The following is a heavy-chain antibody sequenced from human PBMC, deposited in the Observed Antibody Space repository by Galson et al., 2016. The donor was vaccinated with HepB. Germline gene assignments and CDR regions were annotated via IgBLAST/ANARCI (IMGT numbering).Heavy chain of an antibody. CDR1: GYTFTTTG. D-gene: IGHD5-18*01. V-gene: IGHV1-18*01. CDR2: ISTYNGNT. CDR3: ARDRGYSYGFDY. J-gene: IGHJ4*02. Sequence: SVKVSCKASGYTFTTTGISWVRQAPGHGLEWMGWISTYNGNTNNAQKLQGRVTMTRDTSTSTAYMELTNLTSGDTAVYYCARDRGYSYGFDYWGQGTLVTVSS.